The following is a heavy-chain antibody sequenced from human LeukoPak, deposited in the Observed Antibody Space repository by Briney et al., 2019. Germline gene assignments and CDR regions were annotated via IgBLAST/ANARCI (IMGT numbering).Heavy chain of an antibody. CDR2: TYFTGSI. CDR1: RGSISSGGHY. J-gene: IGHJ4*02. D-gene: IGHD4-17*01. CDR3: ARVSFTYGPLDS. V-gene: IGHV4-31*03. Sequence: SSETLSLTCNVSRGSISSGGHYWSWIRQRPGKGLEWMGYTYFTGSIYYNPSLQSRLIISADTSMTQFSLRLRSVTAADTAVYYCARVSFTYGPLDSWGPGILVTVSS.